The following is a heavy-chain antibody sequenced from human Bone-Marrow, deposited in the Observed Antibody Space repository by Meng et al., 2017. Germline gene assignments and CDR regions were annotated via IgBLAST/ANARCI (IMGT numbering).Heavy chain of an antibody. CDR3: ARVLQSDAFDI. CDR2: VYYSGST. J-gene: IGHJ3*02. CDR1: GGSISSTTYY. Sequence: LQLKESGPGLVKPSETLSLTCAVSGGSISSTTYYWGWIRQPPGKGLEWIGSVYYSGSTYYNPSLKSRLTISLDTSKNQFSLKLSSVTAADTAVYYCARVLQSDAFDIWGQGTMVTVSS. D-gene: IGHD4-11*01. V-gene: IGHV4-39*07.